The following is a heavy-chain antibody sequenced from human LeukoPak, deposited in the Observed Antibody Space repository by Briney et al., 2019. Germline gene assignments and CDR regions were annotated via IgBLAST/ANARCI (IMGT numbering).Heavy chain of an antibody. CDR1: GYTLISYH. J-gene: IGHJ5*02. D-gene: IGHD5-12*01. CDR3: ARGVGGKWQYNWFDP. CDR2: ISPIDGAT. Sequence: ASVKVSCKASGYTLISYHMHWVRQAPGQGLVWMGIISPIDGATNYAQKFRGRVTMTRDTSTSTVYMELTSLRSEDTAVYYCARGVGGKWQYNWFDPWGQGTLVTVSS. V-gene: IGHV1-46*01.